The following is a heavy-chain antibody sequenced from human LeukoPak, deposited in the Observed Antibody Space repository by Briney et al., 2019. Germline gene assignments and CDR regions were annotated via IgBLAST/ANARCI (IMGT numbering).Heavy chain of an antibody. Sequence: SETLSLTCTVSGGSISSYYWSWIRQPPGKGLEWIGYTYYSGSTNYNPSLKSRVTISVDTSKNQFSLKLSSVTAADTAVYYCARHYSYSGILWGQGTLVTVSS. CDR1: GGSISSYY. CDR2: TYYSGST. V-gene: IGHV4-59*08. J-gene: IGHJ4*02. D-gene: IGHD1-26*01. CDR3: ARHYSYSGIL.